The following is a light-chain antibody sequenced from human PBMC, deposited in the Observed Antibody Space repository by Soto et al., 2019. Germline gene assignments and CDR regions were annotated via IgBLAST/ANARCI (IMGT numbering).Light chain of an antibody. J-gene: IGLJ1*01. CDR2: GNS. Sequence: QSVLPQPPSVSGAPGQRVTISCTGSSSNIGAGYDVHWYQQLPGTAPKLLIYGNSNRPSGVPDRFSGAKSGTSASLAITGLQAEDEADYYCQSYDSSLSGSMVFGTGTKLTVL. CDR1: SSNIGAGYD. V-gene: IGLV1-40*01. CDR3: QSYDSSLSGSMV.